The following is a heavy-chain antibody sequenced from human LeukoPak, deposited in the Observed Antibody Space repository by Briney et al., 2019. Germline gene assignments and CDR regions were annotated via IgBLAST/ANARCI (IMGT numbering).Heavy chain of an antibody. CDR1: GGSISSSSYY. D-gene: IGHD3-22*01. CDR2: IYYTGST. V-gene: IGHV4-39*02. Sequence: PSETLSLTCTVSGGSISSSSYYWGWIRQPPGKGLEWVGSIYYTGSTYCNPSLKSRVTISVDTSKNQLSLKLSSVTAAETAVYYCAREFFEDYYDSSGYYYGQPNWFDPWGQGTLVTVSS. CDR3: AREFFEDYYDSSGYYYGQPNWFDP. J-gene: IGHJ5*02.